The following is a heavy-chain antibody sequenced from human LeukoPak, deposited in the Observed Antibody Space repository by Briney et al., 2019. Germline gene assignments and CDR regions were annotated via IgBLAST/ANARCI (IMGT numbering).Heavy chain of an antibody. CDR3: ANPELEYYDFWSGYPPYFDY. CDR2: ISGSGGST. CDR1: GFTFSSYA. D-gene: IGHD3-3*01. V-gene: IGHV3-23*01. Sequence: PGGSLRLSCAASGFTFSSYAMSWVRQAPGKGLEWVSAISGSGGSTYYADSVKGRFTISRDNSQNTLYLQMNSLRAEDTAVYYCANPELEYYDFWSGYPPYFDYWGQGTLVTVSS. J-gene: IGHJ4*02.